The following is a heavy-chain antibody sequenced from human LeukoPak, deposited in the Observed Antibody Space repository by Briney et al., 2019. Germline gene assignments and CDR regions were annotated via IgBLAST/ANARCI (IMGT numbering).Heavy chain of an antibody. CDR2: IYYSGST. Sequence: PSETLSLTCTVSGGSISSYYWSWIRQPPGKGLEWIGYIYYSGSTNYNPSLKSRVTISVDTSKNQFSLKLSSVTAADTAVYYCARLLRTGGYHYSDYWGQGTLVTVSS. D-gene: IGHD1-26*01. CDR3: ARLLRTGGYHYSDY. CDR1: GGSISSYY. J-gene: IGHJ4*02. V-gene: IGHV4-59*08.